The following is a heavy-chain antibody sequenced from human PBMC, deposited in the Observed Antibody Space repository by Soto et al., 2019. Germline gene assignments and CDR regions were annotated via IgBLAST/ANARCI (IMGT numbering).Heavy chain of an antibody. V-gene: IGHV3-43D*04. J-gene: IGHJ6*02. CDR2: VNWDGDTT. CDR3: AKGATVTTHYQYYGMDV. CDR1: GFTFDDFA. Sequence: GGSLRLSCAASGFTFDDFAMCWVRQVPGKGLEWISLVNWDGDTTFYADSVKGRFIISRDNSKNSVYLQMNSLRSDDSAIYYRAKGATVTTHYQYYGMDVWGRGTTVTVSS. D-gene: IGHD4-17*01.